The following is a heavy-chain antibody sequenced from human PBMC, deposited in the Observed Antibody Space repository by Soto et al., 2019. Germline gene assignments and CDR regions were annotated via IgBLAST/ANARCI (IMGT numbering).Heavy chain of an antibody. J-gene: IGHJ3*02. V-gene: IGHV5-51*01. Sequence: GESLKISCKGSGYNFGSKWIGWVRQMPGKGLEWMGIIYPGDSDTRYSPSFQGQVTISADKSISTAYLQWSSLKASDTAMYYCATAIVVVTDDAFDIWGQGTMVTVSS. CDR2: IYPGDSDT. CDR3: ATAIVVVTDDAFDI. D-gene: IGHD2-21*02. CDR1: GYNFGSKW.